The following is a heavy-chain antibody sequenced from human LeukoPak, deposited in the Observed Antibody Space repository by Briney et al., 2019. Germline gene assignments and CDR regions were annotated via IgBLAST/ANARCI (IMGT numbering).Heavy chain of an antibody. CDR1: GFTFSSYS. CDR3: ARDSFETEDDY. J-gene: IGHJ4*02. Sequence: GGSLRLSCAASGFTFSSYSMNWVRQAPGKGLEWVSSISSSSSYIYYADSVKGRFTISRDNSKNTLYLQMNSLRAEDTAVYYCARDSFETEDDYWGQGTLVTVSS. D-gene: IGHD3-9*01. V-gene: IGHV3-21*01. CDR2: ISSSSSYI.